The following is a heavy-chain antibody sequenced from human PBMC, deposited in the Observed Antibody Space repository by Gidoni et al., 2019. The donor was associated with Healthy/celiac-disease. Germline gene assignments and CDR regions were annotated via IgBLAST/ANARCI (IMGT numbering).Heavy chain of an antibody. V-gene: IGHV3-21*01. J-gene: IGHJ4*02. Sequence: EVQLVESGGGLVKPGGSLSLSCAASGFTFSSYSMNWVRQAPGKGLEWVSSISSSSSYIYYADSVKGRFTISRDNAKNSLYLQMNSLRAEDTAVYYCARVGGAVITQIDYWGQGTLVTVSS. CDR2: ISSSSSYI. CDR1: GFTFSSYS. D-gene: IGHD3-22*01. CDR3: ARVGGAVITQIDY.